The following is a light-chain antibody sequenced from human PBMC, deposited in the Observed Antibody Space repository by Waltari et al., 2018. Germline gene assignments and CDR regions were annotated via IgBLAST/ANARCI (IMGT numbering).Light chain of an antibody. CDR2: GAS. CDR3: QQYGSSPYT. Sequence: EIVLTQSPGTLSLSPGERATLSCRPSQSFSSSYLACYQQKPGQAPRLLIYGASSRATDIPDRFSGSGSGTDFTLTITRLEPEDFAVYYCQQYGSSPYTFGQGTKLEIK. V-gene: IGKV3-20*01. J-gene: IGKJ2*01. CDR1: QSFSSSY.